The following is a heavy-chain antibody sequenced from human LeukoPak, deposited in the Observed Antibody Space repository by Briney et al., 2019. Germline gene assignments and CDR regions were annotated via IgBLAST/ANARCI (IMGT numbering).Heavy chain of an antibody. CDR3: AKDLGRGYFDP. D-gene: IGHD3-16*01. V-gene: IGHV3-23*01. CDR1: GFTFSSYW. J-gene: IGHJ5*02. CDR2: ISASGSGT. Sequence: GGSLRLSCAASGFTFSSYWMHWVRQAPGKGLEWVSTISASGSGTYYADSVKGRFTISRDNSKNTLYLEMNRLKAEDTAVYYCAKDLGRGYFDPWGQGTLITVSS.